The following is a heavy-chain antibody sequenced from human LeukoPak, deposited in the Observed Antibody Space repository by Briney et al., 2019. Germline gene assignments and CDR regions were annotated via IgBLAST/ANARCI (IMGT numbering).Heavy chain of an antibody. Sequence: GGSLRLSCAASGFSFSSYGIYWVRQAPGKGVEGVAVIWQDGISQYYPASVQGRFTISRDNSKNTLYLQMNSLRVEDTAVYYCAKDAGNYGGNSRFDPWGQGTLVTVSS. D-gene: IGHD4-23*01. J-gene: IGHJ5*02. CDR1: GFSFSSYG. CDR3: AKDAGNYGGNSRFDP. V-gene: IGHV3-33*06. CDR2: IWQDGISQ.